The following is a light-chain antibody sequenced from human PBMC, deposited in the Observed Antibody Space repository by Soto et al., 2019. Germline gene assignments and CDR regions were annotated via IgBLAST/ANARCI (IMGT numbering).Light chain of an antibody. V-gene: IGLV2-8*01. CDR2: EVT. J-gene: IGLJ1*01. Sequence: QSVLAQPPSASGSPGQSVTISCTVTSSDVGDNYVSWYQQHLGKAPKLIIYEVTLRPSGVPDRFSGSKSGNTASLTISGLQSEDEADYYCISYTSDDVRYVFGTGTKVTVL. CDR1: SSDVGDNY. CDR3: ISYTSDDVRYV.